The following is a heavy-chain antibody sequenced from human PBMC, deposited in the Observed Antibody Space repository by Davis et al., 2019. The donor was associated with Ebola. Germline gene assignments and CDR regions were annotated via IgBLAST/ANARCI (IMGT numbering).Heavy chain of an antibody. J-gene: IGHJ4*02. CDR1: GFTFSSYA. CDR3: AKATFKYYYDSSGYLDY. Sequence: GESLKISCAASGFTFSSYATSWVRQAPGKGLEWVSAISGSGSSTYYADSVKGRFTISRDNSKNTLYLQMNSLRAEDTAVYYCAKATFKYYYDSSGYLDYWGQGTLVTVSS. V-gene: IGHV3-23*01. CDR2: ISGSGSST. D-gene: IGHD3-22*01.